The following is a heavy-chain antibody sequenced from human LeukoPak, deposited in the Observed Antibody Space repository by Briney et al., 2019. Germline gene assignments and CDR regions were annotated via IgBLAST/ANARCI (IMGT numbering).Heavy chain of an antibody. D-gene: IGHD3-3*01. CDR1: GFTVSSNY. CDR3: TTVGSFWSGYPVWY. Sequence: PGGSLRLSCAASGFTVSSNYMSWVRQAPGKGLAWVGRIKSKTDGGTTDYAAPVKGRFTISRDDSKNTLYLQMNSLKTEDTAVYYCTTVGSFWSGYPVWYWGQGTLVTVSS. V-gene: IGHV3-15*01. CDR2: IKSKTDGGTT. J-gene: IGHJ4*02.